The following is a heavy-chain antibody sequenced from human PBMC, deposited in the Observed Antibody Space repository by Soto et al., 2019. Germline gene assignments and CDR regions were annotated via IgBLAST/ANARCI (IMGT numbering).Heavy chain of an antibody. V-gene: IGHV1-46*01. D-gene: IGHD1-7*01. CDR3: AGNTGGITGTTGNDY. CDR1: GYTFTSYY. Sequence: ASVKVSCKASGYTFTSYYMHWVRQAPGQGLEWMGIINPSCGSTSYAQKFQGRVTMTRDTSTGTVYMELSSLRSEDTAVYYCAGNTGGITGTTGNDYWGQGTLVTVSS. CDR2: INPSCGST. J-gene: IGHJ4*02.